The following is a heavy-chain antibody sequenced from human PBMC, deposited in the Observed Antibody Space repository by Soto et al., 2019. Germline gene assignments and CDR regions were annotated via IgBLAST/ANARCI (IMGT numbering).Heavy chain of an antibody. CDR2: IFSSGTT. Sequence: SATLSLTCTVSGDSIGIGNKYWSWIRQPPGKGLEWIGYIFSSGTTYYNPSLKSRLTMSLDTSQNQFSLRLASVTDADSAVYYCARVPSPFDYYYALDVWGQGTTVTVSS. J-gene: IGHJ6*02. CDR3: ARVPSPFDYYYALDV. D-gene: IGHD3-16*01. CDR1: GDSIGIGNKY. V-gene: IGHV4-30-4*01.